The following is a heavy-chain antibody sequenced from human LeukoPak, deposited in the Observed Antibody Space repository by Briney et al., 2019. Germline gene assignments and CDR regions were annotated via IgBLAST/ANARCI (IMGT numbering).Heavy chain of an antibody. Sequence: PGGSLTLSCAASGFTFSSYWMSWARQAPGKGLEWVANIKEDGSEKYYVDSVKGRFTISRDNAKNSLYLQMNSLRAEDTAVYYCAELGITMIGGVWGKGTTVTISS. D-gene: IGHD3-10*02. CDR1: GFTFSSYW. CDR3: AELGITMIGGV. CDR2: IKEDGSEK. V-gene: IGHV3-7*01. J-gene: IGHJ6*04.